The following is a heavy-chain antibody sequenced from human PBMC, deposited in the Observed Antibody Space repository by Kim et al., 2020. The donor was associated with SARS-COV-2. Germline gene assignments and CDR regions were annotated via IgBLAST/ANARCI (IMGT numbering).Heavy chain of an antibody. D-gene: IGHD3-22*01. CDR2: IYTSGST. J-gene: IGHJ4*02. V-gene: IGHV4-4*07. CDR1: GGSISSYY. Sequence: SETLSLTCTVSGGSISSYYWSWIRQPAGKGLEWIGRIYTSGSTNYNPSLKSRVTMSVDTSKNQFSLKLSSVTAADTAVYYCARYYYDSSGYYFIDYWGQGTLVTVSS. CDR3: ARYYYDSSGYYFIDY.